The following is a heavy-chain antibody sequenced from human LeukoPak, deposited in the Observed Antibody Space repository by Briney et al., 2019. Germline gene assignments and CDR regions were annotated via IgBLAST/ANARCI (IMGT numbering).Heavy chain of an antibody. V-gene: IGHV3-23*01. D-gene: IGHD3-22*01. CDR2: ISGSGCRT. CDR1: GFTFSNDS. CDR3: ATHVYYFDSSGSTPYFFDY. Sequence: PGGPLRLSCAASGFTFSNDSMSWVRQAPGKGLEWVSAISGSGCRTYFADSMKGRFTISRDNSKNTLYLQMTSLRAEDTAIYYCATHVYYFDSSGSTPYFFDYWGQGTLVTVSS. J-gene: IGHJ4*02.